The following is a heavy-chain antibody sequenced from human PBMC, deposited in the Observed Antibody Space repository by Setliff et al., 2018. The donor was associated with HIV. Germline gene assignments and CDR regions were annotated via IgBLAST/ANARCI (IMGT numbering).Heavy chain of an antibody. V-gene: IGHV3-74*01. CDR3: VKGDCTSSSCELES. Sequence: GGSLRLSCAASGFTFSSYWMHWVRQVPGKGLVWVSRINVDGSSISYADSVKGRFTISRDNAKNSPYLQMNSLRTEDTALYYCVKGDCTSSSCELESWGQGTLVTVSS. D-gene: IGHD2-2*01. CDR2: INVDGSSI. J-gene: IGHJ4*02. CDR1: GFTFSSYW.